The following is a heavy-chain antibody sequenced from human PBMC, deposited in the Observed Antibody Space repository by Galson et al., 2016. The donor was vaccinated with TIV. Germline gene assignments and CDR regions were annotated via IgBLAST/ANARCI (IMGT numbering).Heavy chain of an antibody. CDR2: IYAGNT. J-gene: IGHJ4*02. D-gene: IGHD1-1*01. Sequence: SVKVSCKASGYMFTTYGMHWVRQAPGQRLEWMGWIYAGNTKYSQKFQGRVSISRDTSASTTDMELSSLRPEDTAVYYCAGDHDEIPGFFFDYWGQGTLVIFS. V-gene: IGHV1-3*01. CDR3: AGDHDEIPGFFFDY. CDR1: GYMFTTYG.